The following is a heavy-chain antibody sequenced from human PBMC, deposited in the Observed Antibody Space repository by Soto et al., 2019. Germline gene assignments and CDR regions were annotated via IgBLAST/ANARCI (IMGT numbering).Heavy chain of an antibody. Sequence: EAQLSESGGDSVQPGGSLRLSCGASGFTFSTHAMNWVRRFPGKGLEWASAISGSGDRTYYADSVKGRFTISRDNSRNMLYLQMNSLSAEDTAIYYCVKVWSGDKCPCMDVWGPGTTVTVSS. CDR1: GFTFSTHA. J-gene: IGHJ6*02. V-gene: IGHV3-23*01. CDR3: VKVWSGDKCPCMDV. CDR2: ISGSGDRT. D-gene: IGHD3-3*01.